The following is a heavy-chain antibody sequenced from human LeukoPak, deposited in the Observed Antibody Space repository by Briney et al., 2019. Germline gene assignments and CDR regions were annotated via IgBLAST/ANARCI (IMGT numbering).Heavy chain of an antibody. V-gene: IGHV3-49*04. CDR1: GFTFGDYA. J-gene: IGHJ3*02. CDR3: TRDWRDYGDYGDAFDI. Sequence: GGSLRLSCTASGFTFGDYAMSWVRLAPGKGREWVGFIRSKAYGGTAEYAASVKGRFTISRDDSKSIAYLQMNSLKTEDTTVYYCTRDWRDYGDYGDAFDIWGQGTMVTVSS. D-gene: IGHD4-17*01. CDR2: IRSKAYGGTA.